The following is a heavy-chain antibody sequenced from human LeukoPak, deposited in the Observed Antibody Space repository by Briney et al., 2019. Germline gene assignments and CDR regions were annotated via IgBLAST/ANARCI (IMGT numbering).Heavy chain of an antibody. D-gene: IGHD3-22*01. CDR3: ARNYDSSGYTAFGY. CDR1: GGSISGYC. CDR2: IYSSGST. V-gene: IGHV4-59*01. Sequence: PSETLSLTCTVSGGSISGYCWSWIRQPPGKGLEWIGHIYSSGSTKYNPSLKSRVTISVDTSKNQFSLKLSSVTAADTAVYYCARNYDSSGYTAFGYWGRGTLLTVSS. J-gene: IGHJ4*02.